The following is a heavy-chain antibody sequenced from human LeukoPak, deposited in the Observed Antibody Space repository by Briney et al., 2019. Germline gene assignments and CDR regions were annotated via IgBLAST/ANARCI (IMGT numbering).Heavy chain of an antibody. CDR1: GFTFDDYA. V-gene: IGHV3-9*01. J-gene: IGHJ6*02. CDR3: ARVDWFYYGMDV. Sequence: PGRSLRLSCAATGFTFDDYAMHWVRQAPGKGLEWVSGISWNSGSIGYADSVKGRFTISRDNAKNSLYLQMNSLRAEDTAVYYCARVDWFYYGMDVWGQGTTVTVSS. CDR2: ISWNSGSI. D-gene: IGHD3/OR15-3a*01.